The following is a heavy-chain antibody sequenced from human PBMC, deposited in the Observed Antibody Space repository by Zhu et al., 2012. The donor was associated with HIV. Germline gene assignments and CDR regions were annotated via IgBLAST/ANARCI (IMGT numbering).Heavy chain of an antibody. CDR2: VYLGGST. D-gene: IGHD3-10*01. V-gene: IGHV4-34*01. Sequence: QVQLQQWGAGLLKPSETLSLTCAVYGGSFSGYYWSWIRQPPGKGLEWLGEVYLGGSTNHNPSLKSRVTISVDTSKNQFSLKLNSVTAADTAVYYCARVGRLGSEKTTFDYWGQG. J-gene: IGHJ4*02. CDR1: GGSFSGYY. CDR3: ARVGRLGSEKTTFDY.